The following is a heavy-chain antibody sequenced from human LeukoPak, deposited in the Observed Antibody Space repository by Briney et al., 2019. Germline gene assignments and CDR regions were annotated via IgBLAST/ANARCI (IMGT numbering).Heavy chain of an antibody. J-gene: IGHJ5*02. D-gene: IGHD3-3*01. CDR2: IYYSGST. CDR1: GGSISSSSYY. V-gene: IGHV4-39*07. CDR3: ARDENLSLTYYDFWSGYSAGLNWFDP. Sequence: SETLSLTCTVSGGSISSSSYYWGWIRQPPGKGLEWIGSIYYSGSTYYNPSLKSRVTISVDTSKNQFSLKLSSVTAADTAVYYCARDENLSLTYYDFWSGYSAGLNWFDPWGQGTLVTVSS.